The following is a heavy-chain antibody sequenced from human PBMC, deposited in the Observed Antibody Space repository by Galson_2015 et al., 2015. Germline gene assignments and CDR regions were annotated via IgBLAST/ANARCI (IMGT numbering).Heavy chain of an antibody. CDR2: INPNSGDT. Sequence: SVKVSCTASGYTFTGYCMHWVRQAPGQGPEWMGWINPNSGDTNYAQKFQGWVTMTRDTSISTAYMELSRLRSDDTAVYYCAKADLKQWLVLNSWGQGTLVTVSS. CDR3: AKADLKQWLVLNS. CDR1: GYTFTGYC. J-gene: IGHJ4*02. V-gene: IGHV1-2*04. D-gene: IGHD6-19*01.